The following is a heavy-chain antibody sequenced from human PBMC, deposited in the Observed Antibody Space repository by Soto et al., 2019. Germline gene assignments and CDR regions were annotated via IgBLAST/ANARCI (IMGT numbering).Heavy chain of an antibody. CDR1: GGPFGSSA. V-gene: IGHV1-69*01. Sequence: QVQLVQSGADVKKPGSSVKVSCKTSGGPFGSSAISWVRQAPAQGLEWMGEIIPVFDKANYAQDFQGRLTITADEPTGTVFMQLSSLTSEDTPVYFCARLRRDWGDAFDLWGLGTFVTASS. D-gene: IGHD3-16*01. CDR3: ARLRRDWGDAFDL. CDR2: IIPVFDKA. J-gene: IGHJ3*01.